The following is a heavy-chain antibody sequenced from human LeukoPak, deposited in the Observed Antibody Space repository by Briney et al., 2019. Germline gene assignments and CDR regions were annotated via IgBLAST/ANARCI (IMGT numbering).Heavy chain of an antibody. J-gene: IGHJ4*02. D-gene: IGHD2-2*01. CDR3: AKDDYLPGYCSSTSCREPFDY. Sequence: GGSLRLSCAASGFTFSSYAMSWVRQAPGKGLEWVSAISGSGGSTYYADSVKGRFTISRDNSKNTVYLQMNSLRAEDTAVYYCAKDDYLPGYCSSTSCREPFDYWGQGTLVTVSS. CDR2: ISGSGGST. CDR1: GFTFSSYA. V-gene: IGHV3-23*01.